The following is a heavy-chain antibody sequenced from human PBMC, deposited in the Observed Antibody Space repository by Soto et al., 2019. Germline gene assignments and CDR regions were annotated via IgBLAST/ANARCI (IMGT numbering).Heavy chain of an antibody. CDR1: GFTFSSYA. CDR3: ASRYCSSTSCYPYYYGMDV. D-gene: IGHD2-2*01. J-gene: IGHJ6*02. V-gene: IGHV3-23*01. Sequence: GGSLRLSCAASGFTFSSYAMSWVRQAPGKGLEWVSAISGSGGSTYYADSVKGRFTISRDNSKNTLYLQMNSLRAEDTAVYYCASRYCSSTSCYPYYYGMDVWGQGTTVTVSS. CDR2: ISGSGGST.